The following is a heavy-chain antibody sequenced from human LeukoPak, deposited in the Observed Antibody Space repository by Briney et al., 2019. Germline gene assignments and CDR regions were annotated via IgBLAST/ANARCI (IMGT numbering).Heavy chain of an antibody. V-gene: IGHV4-39*01. J-gene: IGHJ6*02. CDR2: MYNSGST. CDR1: GGSISSGSYY. Sequence: SETLSLTCTVSGGSISSGSYYWGWFRRPPGKGLEWLGSMYNSGSTYYNPSLKSRITISVDTSKNQFSLKLSSVTAAGTAVYYCASGCTNGVCYSQGYYYYYGMDVWGQGTTVTVSS. D-gene: IGHD2-8*01. CDR3: ASGCTNGVCYSQGYYYYYGMDV.